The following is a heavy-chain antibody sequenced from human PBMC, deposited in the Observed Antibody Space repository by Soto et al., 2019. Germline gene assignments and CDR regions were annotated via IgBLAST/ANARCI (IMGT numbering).Heavy chain of an antibody. CDR3: ARSYCGDDCALDC. CDR2: ISKDGSNK. V-gene: IGHV3-30-3*01. Sequence: QVQLVESGGGVVQPGRSLRLSCAASGFTFSSYVLHWVRQAPGKGLEWVAVISKDGSNKHYADSVKGRFTISRDNSKNTLYLQMNSLRPEDTAVDYCARSYCGDDCALDCWGQGTLVTV. CDR1: GFTFSSYV. J-gene: IGHJ4*02. D-gene: IGHD2-21*02.